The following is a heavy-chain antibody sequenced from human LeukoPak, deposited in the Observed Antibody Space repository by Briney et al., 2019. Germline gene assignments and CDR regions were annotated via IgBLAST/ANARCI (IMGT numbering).Heavy chain of an antibody. Sequence: GASVKVSCKASGGTFSSYAISWVRQAPGQGLEWMGGIIPIFGTANYAQKFQGKVTITTDESTSTAYMELSSLRSEDTAVYYCARDPTVVPGLIDYWGQGTLVTVSS. V-gene: IGHV1-69*05. J-gene: IGHJ4*02. D-gene: IGHD4-23*01. CDR2: IIPIFGTA. CDR3: ARDPTVVPGLIDY. CDR1: GGTFSSYA.